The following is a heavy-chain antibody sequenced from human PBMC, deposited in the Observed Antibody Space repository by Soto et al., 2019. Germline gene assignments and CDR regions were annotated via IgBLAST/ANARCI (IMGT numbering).Heavy chain of an antibody. V-gene: IGHV3-23*01. D-gene: IGHD4-17*01. CDR1: GFTFSSYA. J-gene: IGHJ5*02. CDR3: AKDPPTKNDYGDRNWFDP. CDR2: ISGSGGST. Sequence: GGSLRLSCAASGFTFSSYAMSWVRQAPEKGLEWVSAISGSGGSTYYADSVKGRFTISRDNSKNTLYLQMDSLRAEDTAVYYCAKDPPTKNDYGDRNWFDPWGQGTLVTVSS.